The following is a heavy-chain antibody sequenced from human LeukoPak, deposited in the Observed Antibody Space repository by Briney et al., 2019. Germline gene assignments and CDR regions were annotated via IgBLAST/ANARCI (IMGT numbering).Heavy chain of an antibody. J-gene: IGHJ4*02. D-gene: IGHD6-6*01. V-gene: IGHV4-31*03. Sequence: PSQTLSLTCTVSGGSISSGGYSWSWIRQHPGKGLEWIGYIYYSGSTYYNPSLKSRVTISVDTSKNQFSLKLSSVTAADTAVYYCARTKIIHSSSLAYWGQGTLVTVSS. CDR2: IYYSGST. CDR1: GGSISSGGYS. CDR3: ARTKIIHSSSLAY.